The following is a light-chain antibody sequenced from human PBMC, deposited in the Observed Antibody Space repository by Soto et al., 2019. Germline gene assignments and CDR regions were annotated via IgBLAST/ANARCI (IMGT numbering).Light chain of an antibody. Sequence: QSVLTQPPSVSAAPGQRVTISCSGSSSNIGSNYVSWYRHLPGTAPKLLIYDNDKRPSGIPDRFSGSKSGTSATLGITGLQTGDEADYYCGTWDSNTRVFGGGTKLTVL. CDR1: SSNIGSNY. J-gene: IGLJ2*01. V-gene: IGLV1-51*01. CDR2: DND. CDR3: GTWDSNTRV.